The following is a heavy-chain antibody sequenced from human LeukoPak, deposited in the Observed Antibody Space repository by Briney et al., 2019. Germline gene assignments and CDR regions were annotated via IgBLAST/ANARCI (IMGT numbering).Heavy chain of an antibody. Sequence: GGSLRLSCAASGFTFSSYSMNWVRQAPGKGLEWVSYISSSSTIYYADSVKGRFTISRDNAKNSLYLQMNSLRAEDTAVYYCARDMYGSGSYTYWGQGTLVTVSS. CDR2: ISSSSTI. V-gene: IGHV3-48*01. J-gene: IGHJ4*02. D-gene: IGHD3-10*01. CDR1: GFTFSSYS. CDR3: ARDMYGSGSYTY.